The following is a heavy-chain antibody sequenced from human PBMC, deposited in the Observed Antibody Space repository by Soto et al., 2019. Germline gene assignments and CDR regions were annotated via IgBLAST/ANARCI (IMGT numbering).Heavy chain of an antibody. CDR2: IIPILGIA. V-gene: IGHV1-69*02. D-gene: IGHD6-19*01. CDR3: ASPPVADVACDI. CDR1: GGTFSIYT. J-gene: IGHJ3*02. Sequence: QVQLVQSGAAVKKPGSSVKVSCKASGGTFSIYTISWVRQAPGQGLEWMGRIIPILGIAKYAQKFQGRVTITADKSTNTAYMELSNMRSEDAAVYYGASPPVADVACDIWGQGTMVTVSS.